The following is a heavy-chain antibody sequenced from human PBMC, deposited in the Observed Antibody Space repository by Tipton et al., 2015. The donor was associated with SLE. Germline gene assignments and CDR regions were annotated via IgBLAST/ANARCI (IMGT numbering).Heavy chain of an antibody. J-gene: IGHJ4*02. CDR3: ARTSATGWRDS. V-gene: IGHV3-53*05. D-gene: IGHD6-19*01. CDR2: IYPGGST. Sequence: SLRLSCAAAGFPVTRKYMSWVRQTPRKGPEWVSVIYPGGSTYYTDSVKGRFTISRDDSKNTLFLQMDSLRVEDTALYYCARTSATGWRDSWGQGTQVTVSS. CDR1: GFPVTRKY.